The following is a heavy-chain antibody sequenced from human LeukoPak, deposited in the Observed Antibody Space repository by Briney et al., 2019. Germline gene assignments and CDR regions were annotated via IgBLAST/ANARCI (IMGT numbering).Heavy chain of an antibody. CDR2: VYPGDSDT. Sequence: GESLKISCKGSGYSFTSYWIGWVRQMPGKGLEWMGIVYPGDSDTRYSPSFQGQVTISADKSISTAYLQWSSLKASDTAMYYCARHSDYVWGSYRPIRYWGQGTLLTVSS. J-gene: IGHJ4*02. CDR1: GYSFTSYW. V-gene: IGHV5-51*01. D-gene: IGHD3-16*02. CDR3: ARHSDYVWGSYRPIRY.